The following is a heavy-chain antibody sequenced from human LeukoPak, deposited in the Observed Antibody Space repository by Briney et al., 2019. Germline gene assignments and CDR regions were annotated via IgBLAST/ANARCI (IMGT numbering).Heavy chain of an antibody. V-gene: IGHV4-34*01. CDR1: GGSFSGYY. CDR2: INHSGST. CDR3: ARGPYCSSTSCPRDYYYYYYMDV. D-gene: IGHD2-2*01. Sequence: NSSETLSFTCAVYGGSFSGYYWSWIRQPPGKGLEWIGEINHSGSTNYNPSLKSRVTISVDTSKNQFSLKLSSVTAADTAVYYCARGPYCSSTSCPRDYYYYYYMDVWGKGTTVTVSS. J-gene: IGHJ6*03.